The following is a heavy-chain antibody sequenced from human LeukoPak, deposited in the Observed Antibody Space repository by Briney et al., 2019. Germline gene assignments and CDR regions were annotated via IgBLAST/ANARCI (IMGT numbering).Heavy chain of an antibody. D-gene: IGHD3-3*01. V-gene: IGHV1-2*02. CDR1: GYTFTGYY. Sequence: GASVKVSCKASGYTFTGYYMHWVRQAPGQGLEWMGWINPNSGGTNYAQKFQGRVTMTRDTSISTAYMELSRLRSDDTAVYYCAKDLGNGRYDFQDYFDYWGQGTLVTVSS. CDR3: AKDLGNGRYDFQDYFDY. J-gene: IGHJ4*02. CDR2: INPNSGGT.